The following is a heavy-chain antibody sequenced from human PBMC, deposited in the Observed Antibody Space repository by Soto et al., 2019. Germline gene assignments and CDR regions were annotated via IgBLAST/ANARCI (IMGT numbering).Heavy chain of an antibody. CDR2: IKEDGSEK. J-gene: IGHJ3*02. D-gene: IGHD3-9*01. Sequence: EVRLVESGGGLVQPGESLRLSCAASGFIFRSYWMTWVRQAPGKGLEWVAKIKEDGSEKEYVDSVKVRFTISRDNAENSLYLQMNSLRAEDTAVYFCARDPYFGAFDIWGQGTMVTVSS. V-gene: IGHV3-7*01. CDR3: ARDPYFGAFDI. CDR1: GFIFRSYW.